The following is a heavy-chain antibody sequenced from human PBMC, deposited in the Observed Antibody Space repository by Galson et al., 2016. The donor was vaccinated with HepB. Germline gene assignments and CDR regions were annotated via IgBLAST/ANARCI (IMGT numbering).Heavy chain of an antibody. CDR3: ARDLGYCTDINCHGDAFDI. Sequence: SLRLSCAASGITFSNNWMSWVRQAPGKGLEWVANIKQDGSEKYYVDSVKGKFTITRDNAKNSLYLQMNSLRAEDTAVYYCARDLGYCTDINCHGDAFDIWGQGTMVTVSS. J-gene: IGHJ3*02. V-gene: IGHV3-7*04. CDR1: GITFSNNW. D-gene: IGHD2-8*02. CDR2: IKQDGSEK.